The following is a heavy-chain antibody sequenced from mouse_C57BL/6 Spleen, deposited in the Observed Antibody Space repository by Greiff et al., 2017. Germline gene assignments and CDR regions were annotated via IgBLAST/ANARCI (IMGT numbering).Heavy chain of an antibody. V-gene: IGHV1-69*01. CDR2: IDPSDSYT. J-gene: IGHJ2*01. D-gene: IGHD3-2*02. CDR1: GYTFTSYW. CDR3: ARKDSSGSLGY. Sequence: QVQLQQPGAELVMPGASVKLSCKASGYTFTSYWMHWVKQRPGQGLEWIGEIDPSDSYTNYNQKFKGKSTLTVDKSSSTAYMQLSSLTSEDSAVYYCARKDSSGSLGYWGHGTTLSVSS.